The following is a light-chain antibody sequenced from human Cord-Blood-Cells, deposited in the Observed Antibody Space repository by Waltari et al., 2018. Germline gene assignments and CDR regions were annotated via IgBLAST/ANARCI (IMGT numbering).Light chain of an antibody. CDR3: CSYAGSTWV. CDR2: EGS. V-gene: IGLV2-23*01. J-gene: IGLJ3*02. CDR1: SSDVGSYNL. Sequence: QSALTQPASVSGSPGQSITISCTGTSSDVGSYNLVSWHQQHPGKAPQLMIYEGSNRPSGVSNRFSGSKSGNTASLTISGLQAEDEADYYCCSYAGSTWVFGGGTKLTVL.